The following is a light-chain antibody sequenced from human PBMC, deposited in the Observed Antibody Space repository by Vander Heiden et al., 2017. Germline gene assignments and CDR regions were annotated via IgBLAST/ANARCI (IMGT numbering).Light chain of an antibody. CDR2: QDS. V-gene: IGLV3-1*01. CDR1: KLGDKY. J-gene: IGLJ2*01. CDR3: QAWDSSTGVV. Sequence: SYELTQPPSVSVSPGQTASITCSVDKLGDKYACWYQQKPGQSPVLVIYQDSKRPSGIPERFSGSNSGNTATLTISGTQAMDEADYYCQAWDSSTGVVFGGGTKLTVL.